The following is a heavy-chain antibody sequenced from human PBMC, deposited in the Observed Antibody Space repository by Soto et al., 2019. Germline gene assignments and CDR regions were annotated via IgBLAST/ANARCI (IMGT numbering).Heavy chain of an antibody. CDR2: IYPGDSDT. J-gene: IGHJ5*02. Sequence: SLKISCKGSGYSFSSYWIAWVRQMPGKGLEWMGIIYPGDSDTRYSPSFQGQVTISADKSISTAHLQWSSLKASDTAMYYCARRISATGPASDWFDPWGQGTLVTVSS. CDR3: ARRISATGPASDWFDP. V-gene: IGHV5-51*01. CDR1: GYSFSSYW. D-gene: IGHD6-25*01.